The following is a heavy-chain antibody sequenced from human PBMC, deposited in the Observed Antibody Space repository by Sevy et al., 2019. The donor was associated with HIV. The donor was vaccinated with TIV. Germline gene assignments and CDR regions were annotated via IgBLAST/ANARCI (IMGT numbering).Heavy chain of an antibody. D-gene: IGHD5-12*01. CDR2: IWYDGSKK. V-gene: IGHV3-33*08. J-gene: IGHJ4*02. CDR3: ASDRGYSGYDLVY. CDR1: GFPFSSYG. Sequence: GGSLRLSCAASGFPFSSYGMHWVRQVPGKGLEWVAIIWYDGSKKYYADSVKGRFTISRDNSKNTLYLQMNSLRVEDTAVYYCASDRGYSGYDLVYWGLGTLVTVSS.